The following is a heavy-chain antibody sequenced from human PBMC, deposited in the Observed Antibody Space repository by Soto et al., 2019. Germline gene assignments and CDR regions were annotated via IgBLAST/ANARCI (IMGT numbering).Heavy chain of an antibody. V-gene: IGHV1-46*03. CDR1: GYTLTSYY. J-gene: IGHJ6*04. CDR3: ARGPPGYCSGGSCYGANYYYGMDV. CDR2: INPSGGST. Sequence: ASVKVSCKASGYTLTSYYMHWVRQAPGQGLEWMGIINPSGGSTNYAQKFQGRVTMTRDTSTSTVYMELSSLRSEDTAVYYCARGPPGYCSGGSCYGANYYYGMDVWGKGTTVTVSS. D-gene: IGHD2-15*01.